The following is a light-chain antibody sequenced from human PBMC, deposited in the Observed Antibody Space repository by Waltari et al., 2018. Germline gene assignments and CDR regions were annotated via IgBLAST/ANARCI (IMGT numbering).Light chain of an antibody. CDR1: QDVSSW. J-gene: IGKJ5*01. CDR3: QQVNSFPIT. Sequence: DIQMTQSPSSVSASVGDRVTIPCRASQDVSSWLAWYQQKPGKAPKLLIYGASSLQSGVPSRFSGGGSGTDFTLTISSLQPEDFATYYCQQVNSFPITFGQGTRLEIK. V-gene: IGKV1D-12*01. CDR2: GAS.